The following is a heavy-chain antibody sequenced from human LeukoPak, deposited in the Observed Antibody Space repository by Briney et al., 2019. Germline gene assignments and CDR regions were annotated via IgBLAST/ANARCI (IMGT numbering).Heavy chain of an antibody. CDR2: ITGDGSNT. J-gene: IGHJ5*02. CDR1: GFTFSSYL. D-gene: IGHD3-10*01. Sequence: GGSLRLSCAASGFTFSSYLIHWVRQAPGKGLVWVSRITGDGSNTLYADSEQGRFTISRDNAKNTVYLQMNSLRAEDTAVYYCATDRGGWTTWGQGTLVTVSS. V-gene: IGHV3-74*01. CDR3: ATDRGGWTT.